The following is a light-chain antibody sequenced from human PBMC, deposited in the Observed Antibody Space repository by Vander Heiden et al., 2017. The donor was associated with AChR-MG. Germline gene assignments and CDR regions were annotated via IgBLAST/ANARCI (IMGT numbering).Light chain of an antibody. CDR3: QQDSLMRT. J-gene: IGKJ1*01. CDR1: QSVSSW. V-gene: IGKV1-5*03. Sequence: DIQLTQSPSTLSASVGDRIIITCRASQSVSSWLAWYHHKPGNAPNLLIYKASTLEKGVPSRFSGSGSGTEFTLTISSLQPDDIANYYCQQDSLMRTFGQGTKVEIK. CDR2: KAS.